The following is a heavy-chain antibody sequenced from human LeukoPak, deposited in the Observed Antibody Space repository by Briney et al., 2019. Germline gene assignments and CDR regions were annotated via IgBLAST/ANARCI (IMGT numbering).Heavy chain of an antibody. D-gene: IGHD1-20*01. CDR1: GYTFTGYY. CDR2: INPNSGGT. J-gene: IGHJ3*02. CDR3: ARGGITGTARGPTRLNDAFDI. V-gene: IGHV1-2*04. Sequence: ASVKVSCKASGYTFTGYYMHWVRQAPGQGLEWMGWINPNSGGTNYAQKFQGWVTMTRDTSISTAYMELSRLRSDDTAVYYCARGGITGTARGPTRLNDAFDIWGQGTMVTVSS.